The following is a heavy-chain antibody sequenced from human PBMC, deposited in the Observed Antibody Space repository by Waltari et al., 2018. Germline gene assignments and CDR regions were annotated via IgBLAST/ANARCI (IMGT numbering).Heavy chain of an antibody. Sequence: QVQLVQSGAEVKKPGASVKVSCKASGYSFNDYYIYWVRQAPGQGLDWMGRINPKNGDTAYAQRFQGSVTMTRDTSISTAYMELSSLTSDDTAVYYWATTGDLYYENSRYGLLGYWGQGTRVTVSS. D-gene: IGHD3-22*01. CDR3: ATTGDLYYENSRYGLLGY. CDR2: INPKNGDT. CDR1: GYSFNDYY. J-gene: IGHJ4*02. V-gene: IGHV1-2*02.